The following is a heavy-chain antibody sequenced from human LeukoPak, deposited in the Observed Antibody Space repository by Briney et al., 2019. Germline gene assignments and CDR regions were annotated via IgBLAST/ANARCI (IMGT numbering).Heavy chain of an antibody. Sequence: GGAVRLSCAASGFIFSSYEINWVRQPLGKGLEGVSYISIICSTKYYEDSMKGRFNISRDNVKNSMYMYMNSLKVEDTSVYYCARDRIVVVPAAGVYYYYCMDVWGKGTMVTVSS. V-gene: IGHV3-48*03. CDR2: ISIICSTK. J-gene: IGHJ6*03. CDR3: ARDRIVVVPAAGVYYYYCMDV. D-gene: IGHD2-2*01. CDR1: GFIFSSYE.